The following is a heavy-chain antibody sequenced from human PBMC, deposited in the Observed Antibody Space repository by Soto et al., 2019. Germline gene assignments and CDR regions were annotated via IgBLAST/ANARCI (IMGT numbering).Heavy chain of an antibody. Sequence: QVQLVQSGAEVKKPGASVKVSCKASGYSFTSYAMHWVRQAPGQRREWMGWINAGNGNTKYSQKFQGRVTITRDTSASTAYMELSSLRSEDTVVYYCARGGLALMDVWGQGTTVTVSS. CDR3: ARGGLALMDV. V-gene: IGHV1-3*01. CDR1: GYSFTSYA. CDR2: INAGNGNT. D-gene: IGHD3-16*01. J-gene: IGHJ6*02.